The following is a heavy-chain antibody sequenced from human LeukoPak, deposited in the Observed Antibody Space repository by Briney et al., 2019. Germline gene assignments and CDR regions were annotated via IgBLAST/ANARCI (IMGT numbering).Heavy chain of an antibody. CDR1: GFTFSSYG. CDR3: AKSEYYYDISRGGYYFDY. D-gene: IGHD3-22*01. Sequence: TGGSLRLSCAASGFTFSSYGMHWVCQAPGKGLEWVAFIRYDGSNKYYADSVKGRFTISRDNSKNTLYLQMNSLRAEDTAVYYCAKSEYYYDISRGGYYFDYWGQGTLVTVSS. CDR2: IRYDGSNK. V-gene: IGHV3-30*02. J-gene: IGHJ4*02.